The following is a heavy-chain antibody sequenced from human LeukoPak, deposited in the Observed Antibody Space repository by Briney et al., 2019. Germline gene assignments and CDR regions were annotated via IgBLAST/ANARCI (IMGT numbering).Heavy chain of an antibody. V-gene: IGHV3-23*01. CDR2: ISGSGGST. CDR3: ARTGSSRDFDY. Sequence: PGGSLRLSCAASGFTFSSYAMTWVRQAPGKGLEWVSAISGSGGSTYYADSVKGRFTISRDNAKNMLYLQMNSLRPEDTATYYCARTGSSRDFDYWGQGTQVTVSS. J-gene: IGHJ4*02. D-gene: IGHD6-13*01. CDR1: GFTFSSYA.